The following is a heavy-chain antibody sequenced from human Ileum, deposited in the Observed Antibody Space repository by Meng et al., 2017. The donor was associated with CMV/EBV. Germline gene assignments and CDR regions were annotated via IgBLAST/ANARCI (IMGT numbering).Heavy chain of an antibody. Sequence: GESLKISCAASGFTFSSYAMHWVRQAPGKGLEWVAVISYDGSNKYYADSVKGRFTISRDNSKNTLYLHMNSLRVEDMAIYYCARYCRTTRCYEKDSGHYFGMDVWGQGTMVTVSS. CDR3: ARYCRTTRCYEKDSGHYFGMDV. CDR2: ISYDGSNK. CDR1: GFTFSSYA. J-gene: IGHJ6*01. D-gene: IGHD2-2*01. V-gene: IGHV3-30-3*01.